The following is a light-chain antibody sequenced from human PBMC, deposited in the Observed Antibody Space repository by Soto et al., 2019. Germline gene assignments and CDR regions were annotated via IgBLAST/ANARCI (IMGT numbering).Light chain of an antibody. CDR3: CSYAGSSYV. Sequence: QSALTQPASVSGSPGQSITISCTGSSSDVGTYNLVSWYQQHPGEAPKLMIYEVTKRPSGVSYRFSGSKSGNTASLTISGLQAEDEADYYCCSYAGSSYVFGTGTK. V-gene: IGLV2-23*02. CDR2: EVT. J-gene: IGLJ1*01. CDR1: SSDVGTYNL.